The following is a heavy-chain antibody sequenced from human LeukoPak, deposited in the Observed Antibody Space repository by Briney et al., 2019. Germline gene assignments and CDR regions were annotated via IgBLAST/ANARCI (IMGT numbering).Heavy chain of an antibody. CDR3: ARTLIVGATVDY. Sequence: PSETLSLTCTVSGGSISSYYWSWLRQPPGKGLEWIGYIYYSGSTYYNPSLKSRVTISVDTSKNQFSLKLSSVTAADTAVCYCARTLIVGATVDYWGQGTLVTVSS. V-gene: IGHV4-59*08. D-gene: IGHD1-26*01. CDR2: IYYSGST. CDR1: GGSISSYY. J-gene: IGHJ4*02.